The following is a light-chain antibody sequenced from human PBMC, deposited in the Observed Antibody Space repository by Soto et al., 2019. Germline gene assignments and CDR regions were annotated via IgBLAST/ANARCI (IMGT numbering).Light chain of an antibody. J-gene: IGKJ2*02. V-gene: IGKV1-5*03. CDR3: QQYNSWWT. CDR2: KAS. Sequence: DIQMTQSPSTLSASVGDRVTITCRASQSISSWLAWYQQKPGKAPKLLIYKASSLESGVRSRFSGSGSGTEFTLTISSLQPDDFATYYCQQYNSWWTFGQVTKLEIK. CDR1: QSISSW.